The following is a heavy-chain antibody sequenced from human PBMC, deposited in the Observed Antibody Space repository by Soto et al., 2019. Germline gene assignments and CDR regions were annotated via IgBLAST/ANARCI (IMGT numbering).Heavy chain of an antibody. CDR1: GGSVSSGSYY. Sequence: SLTCTVSGGSVSSGSYYWSWIRQPPGKGLEWIGYIYYSGSTNYNPSLKSRVTISVDTSKNQFSLKLSSVTAADTAVYYCARDHRAVSQLPPYYYYYYGMDVWGQGTTVTVSS. D-gene: IGHD2-8*01. J-gene: IGHJ6*02. V-gene: IGHV4-61*01. CDR2: IYYSGST. CDR3: ARDHRAVSQLPPYYYYYYGMDV.